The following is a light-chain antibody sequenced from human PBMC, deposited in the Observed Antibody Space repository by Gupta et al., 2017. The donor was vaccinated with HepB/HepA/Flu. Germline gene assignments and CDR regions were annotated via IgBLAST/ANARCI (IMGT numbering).Light chain of an antibody. Sequence: QSLLTQPPSVSATAGQKVTISCSGSSSNIGNNYVSWYQQVPGTAPKLLIYDSQKRPSEIPDRFSGSSSGTSATLDITGPQTGDEADYYCEAWDSSLSAAVFGGGTKVTVL. CDR3: EAWDSSLSAAV. J-gene: IGLJ2*01. CDR2: DSQ. CDR1: SSNIGNNY. V-gene: IGLV1-51*01.